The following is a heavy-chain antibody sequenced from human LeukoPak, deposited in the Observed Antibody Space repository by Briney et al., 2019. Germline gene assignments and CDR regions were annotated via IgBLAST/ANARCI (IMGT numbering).Heavy chain of an antibody. CDR3: ARILWLQHGAFDY. Sequence: SQTLSLTCAISGDSVSSDSAAWNWVRQSPSRGLEWLGRTYYRSKWYYEFAASVKSRIVINPDTSKNQFSLQLNSVTREDTAVYYCARILWLQHGAFDYWGQGILVSVSS. V-gene: IGHV6-1*01. J-gene: IGHJ4*02. CDR1: GDSVSSDSAA. CDR2: TYYRSKWYY. D-gene: IGHD5-24*01.